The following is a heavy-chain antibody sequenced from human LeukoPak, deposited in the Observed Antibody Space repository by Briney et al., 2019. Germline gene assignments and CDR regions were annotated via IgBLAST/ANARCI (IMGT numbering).Heavy chain of an antibody. CDR1: GFTFSSYG. CDR3: ARLLDLSGYGMDV. Sequence: GRSLRLSCAASGFTFSSYGMHWVRQAPGKGLEWVAVIWYDGSNKYYADSVKGRFTISRDNSKNTLYLQMNSLRAEDTAVYYCARLLDLSGYGMDVWGQGTTVTVSS. D-gene: IGHD3-3*01. V-gene: IGHV3-33*01. CDR2: IWYDGSNK. J-gene: IGHJ6*02.